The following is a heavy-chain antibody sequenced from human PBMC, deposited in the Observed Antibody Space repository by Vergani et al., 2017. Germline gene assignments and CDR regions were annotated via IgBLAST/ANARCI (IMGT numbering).Heavy chain of an antibody. V-gene: IGHV3-9*01. D-gene: IGHD3-16*01. CDR1: GFTFDDYA. Sequence: EVQLVESGGGLVQPGRSLRLSCAASGFTFDDYAMHWVRQAPGKGLEWVSGISWNSGSIGYADSVKGRFTISRDNAKNSLYLQMNSLRAEDTALYYCARTVGGVFDYWGQGTLVTVSS. CDR2: ISWNSGSI. CDR3: ARTVGGVFDY. J-gene: IGHJ4*02.